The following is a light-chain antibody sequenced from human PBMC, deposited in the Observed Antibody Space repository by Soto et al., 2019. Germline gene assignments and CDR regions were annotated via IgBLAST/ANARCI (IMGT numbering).Light chain of an antibody. CDR2: GNN. Sequence: QSVLTQPPSLSGAPGQTITISCTGSSSNIGAGSDVHWFQHLPGTAPKVLIYGNNNRPSGVPDRFSGSKSGTSGSLAITGLQAEDEADYYCQSYESSRSAWVFGGGTKLTVL. CDR3: QSYESSRSAWV. V-gene: IGLV1-40*01. J-gene: IGLJ3*02. CDR1: SSNIGAGSD.